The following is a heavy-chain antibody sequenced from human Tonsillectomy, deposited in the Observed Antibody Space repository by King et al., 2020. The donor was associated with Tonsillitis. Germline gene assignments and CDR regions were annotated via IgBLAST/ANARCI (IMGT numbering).Heavy chain of an antibody. CDR2: IRSDGSNK. Sequence: HVQLVESGGGVVQPGGSLRLSCAASGFTFSTYGMHWVRQAPGKGLEWVAFIRSDGSNKYYADSVKGRFAISRDNSKNTLYLQMNSLRAEDTAVYYCAKAMTYYYDRSGYSGEYFQPWGQGTLVTVSS. V-gene: IGHV3-30*02. J-gene: IGHJ1*01. CDR3: AKAMTYYYDRSGYSGEYFQP. D-gene: IGHD3-22*01. CDR1: GFTFSTYG.